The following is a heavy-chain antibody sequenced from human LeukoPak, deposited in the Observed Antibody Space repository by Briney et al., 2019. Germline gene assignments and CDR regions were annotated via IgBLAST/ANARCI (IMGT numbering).Heavy chain of an antibody. Sequence: TGGSLRLSCAASGFTVSSTYMSWVRQAPGKGLEWVSVIFSGGNTYYADSVKGRFTISRDNSKNTLYLQMNSLRAEDTAVYYCARDRGSGIDYWVQGTLVTVSS. CDR2: IFSGGNT. D-gene: IGHD1-26*01. CDR3: ARDRGSGIDY. J-gene: IGHJ4*02. CDR1: GFTVSSTY. V-gene: IGHV3-53*01.